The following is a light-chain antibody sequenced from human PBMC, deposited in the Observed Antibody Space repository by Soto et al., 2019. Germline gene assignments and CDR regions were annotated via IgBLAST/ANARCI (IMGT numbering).Light chain of an antibody. V-gene: IGKV2-30*01. CDR3: MQGTHWPLT. CDR2: RVF. CDR1: QSLVYSDGNTY. Sequence: DVVMTQSPLSLPVTLGQPASISCSSSQSLVYSDGNTYLNWFHQRPGQSPRRLIYRVFNRDSGVPDRFSGSGSGTDFTLRITRVEAEDVRVYYCMQGTHWPLTFGGGTKVEIK. J-gene: IGKJ4*01.